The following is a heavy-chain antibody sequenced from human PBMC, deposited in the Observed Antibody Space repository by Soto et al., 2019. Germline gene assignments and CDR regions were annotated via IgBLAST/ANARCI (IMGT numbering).Heavy chain of an antibody. Sequence: QVQLQQWGAGLLKPSETLSLTCAVYGESLSNYFWSWIRQPPGKGLEWIGEINHSGSTNYNPSLKSRVTISVDTSKSQFSLKLSSVTVADTAVYYCARGLTPSVVVTANRPFDSWGQGTLVTVSS. J-gene: IGHJ4*02. CDR1: GESLSNYF. CDR2: INHSGST. V-gene: IGHV4-34*01. CDR3: ARGLTPSVVVTANRPFDS. D-gene: IGHD2-21*02.